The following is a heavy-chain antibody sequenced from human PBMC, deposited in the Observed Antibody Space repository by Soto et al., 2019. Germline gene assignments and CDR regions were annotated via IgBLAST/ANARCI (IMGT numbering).Heavy chain of an antibody. V-gene: IGHV3-23*01. J-gene: IGHJ4*02. Sequence: GGSLRLSCAASGFTFSSYAMSWVRQAPGKGLEWVSAISGSGGSTYYADSVKGRFTISRDNSKNTLYLQMNSLRAEDTAVYYCELYRVVVPAAILFDYWGQGTLVTVSS. CDR3: ELYRVVVPAAILFDY. CDR2: ISGSGGST. CDR1: GFTFSSYA. D-gene: IGHD2-2*02.